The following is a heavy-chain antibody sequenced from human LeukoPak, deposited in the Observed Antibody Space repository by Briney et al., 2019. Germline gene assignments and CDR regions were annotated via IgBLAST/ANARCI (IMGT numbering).Heavy chain of an antibody. V-gene: IGHV3-48*03. D-gene: IGHD2-2*01. CDR2: ISSSGNTI. Sequence: GGSLRLSCAASGFTFSSYEMNWVRQAPGKGLEWVSYISSSGNTIYYADSVKGRFTISRDNAKNSLYLQMNSLRAEDTAVYYCARAVVVVPAAPYMDVWGKGTTVTISS. CDR1: GFTFSSYE. J-gene: IGHJ6*03. CDR3: ARAVVVVPAAPYMDV.